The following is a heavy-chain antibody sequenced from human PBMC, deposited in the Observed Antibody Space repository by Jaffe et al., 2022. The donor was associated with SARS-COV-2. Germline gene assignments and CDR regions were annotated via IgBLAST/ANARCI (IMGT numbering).Heavy chain of an antibody. J-gene: IGHJ4*02. CDR1: GFSFRNAW. CDR3: NTDRLAVAEFDY. V-gene: IGHV3-15*01. D-gene: IGHD6-19*01. CDR2: IKSKTDGGTT. Sequence: EVQLVESGGGLLKPGGSLRLSCAASGFSFRNAWMSWVRQAPGKGLEWVGRIKSKTDGGTTNYAAPVKGRFTISRDDSKNTLYLQMDSLKTEDTAVYYCNTDRLAVAEFDYWGQGTLVTVSS.